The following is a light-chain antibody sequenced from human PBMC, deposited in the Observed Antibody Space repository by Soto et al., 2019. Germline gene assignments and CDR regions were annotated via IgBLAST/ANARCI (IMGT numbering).Light chain of an antibody. CDR3: SSLTMRSTVV. J-gene: IGLJ3*02. V-gene: IGLV2-14*03. Sequence: QSALTQPASVSGSPGQSITISCSGTSSDVGHYDYVSWYQQQPGKAPKLIVYDVSIRPSGVSYRFSGSKSGNTASLTISGLRAEDEADYFCSSLTMRSTVVFGGGTKVTVL. CDR2: DVS. CDR1: SSDVGHYDY.